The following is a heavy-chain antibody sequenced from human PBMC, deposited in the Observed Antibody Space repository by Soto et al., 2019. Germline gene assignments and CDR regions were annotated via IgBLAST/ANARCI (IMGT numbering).Heavy chain of an antibody. CDR2: IYSSGST. D-gene: IGHD3-22*01. Sequence: SLACTVSGGSISGYFWSWIRQPAGKGLDWIGRIYSSGSTNYNPSLNSRITMSVDTSKNQFSLKLSSVSAADTAVYYCARAYDSNGNHAFDIWGQGTLVTV. J-gene: IGHJ3*02. V-gene: IGHV4-4*07. CDR1: GGSISGYF. CDR3: ARAYDSNGNHAFDI.